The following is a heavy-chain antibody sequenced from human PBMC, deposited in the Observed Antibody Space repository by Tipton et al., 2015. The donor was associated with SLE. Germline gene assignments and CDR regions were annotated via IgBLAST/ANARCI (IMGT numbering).Heavy chain of an antibody. V-gene: IGHV3-7*03. Sequence: SLRLSCAASGFTFSTYWMSWVRQAPGKGLEWVANIKQDGSEKYYVDSVKGRFTISRDNSKNSLYLQMNSLRTEDTALYYCAKDMGDGYNWGYFQHWGQGTLVTVSS. D-gene: IGHD5-24*01. J-gene: IGHJ1*01. CDR2: IKQDGSEK. CDR1: GFTFSTYW. CDR3: AKDMGDGYNWGYFQH.